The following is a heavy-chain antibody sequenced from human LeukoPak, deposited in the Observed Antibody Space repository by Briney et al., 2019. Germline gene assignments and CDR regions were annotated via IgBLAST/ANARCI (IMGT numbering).Heavy chain of an antibody. V-gene: IGHV5-51*01. Sequence: GESLKISCEGSGHSFTSYWIGWVRQMPGKGLEWMGTIYPGDPETRYSPSFQGQVTISVDKFISTAYLQWSSLKASDTAMYYCANLIGGDFAFDVWGQGTMVTVSS. J-gene: IGHJ3*01. CDR1: GHSFTSYW. CDR3: ANLIGGDFAFDV. D-gene: IGHD2-21*02. CDR2: IYPGDPET.